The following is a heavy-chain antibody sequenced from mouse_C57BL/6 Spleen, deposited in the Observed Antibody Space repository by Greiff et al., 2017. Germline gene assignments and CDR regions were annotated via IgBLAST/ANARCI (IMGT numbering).Heavy chain of an antibody. Sequence: ESGPGLVKPSQSLSLTCSVTGYSITSGYYWNWIRQFPGNKLEWMGYISYDGSNNYNPSLKNRISITRDTSKNQFFLKLNSVTTEDTATYYCALMITPYYAMDYWGQGTSVTVSS. CDR3: ALMITPYYAMDY. J-gene: IGHJ4*01. CDR2: ISYDGSN. CDR1: GYSITSGYY. V-gene: IGHV3-6*01. D-gene: IGHD2-4*01.